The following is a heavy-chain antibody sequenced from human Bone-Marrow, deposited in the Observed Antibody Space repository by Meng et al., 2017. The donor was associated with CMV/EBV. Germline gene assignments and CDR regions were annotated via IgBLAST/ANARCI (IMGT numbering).Heavy chain of an antibody. CDR2: IYYSGST. Sequence: SETLSLSCTVAGGSASSGSYYWSWMRQPPGKGLEWIGYIYYSGSTNYNPSLKSRVTISVDTSKNQFPLKLSSVTAADTAVYYCAREAVSGWSAFDIWGQGTMVTVSS. V-gene: IGHV4-61*01. CDR1: GGSASSGSYY. J-gene: IGHJ3*02. CDR3: AREAVSGWSAFDI. D-gene: IGHD1-14*01.